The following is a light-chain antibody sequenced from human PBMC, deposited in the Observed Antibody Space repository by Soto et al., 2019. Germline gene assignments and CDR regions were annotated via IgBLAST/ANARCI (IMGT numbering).Light chain of an antibody. Sequence: DIVMTQSPASLSVSPGDVATISCRARQSVASNVASYQQKPGQGPRLLIHGASTRAVGVPARFSGSGSGTDFNLAINSLQSEDFAVYHCQQYHNWPPQYTFGQGKKLQIK. CDR2: GAS. CDR3: QQYHNWPPQYT. J-gene: IGKJ2*01. V-gene: IGKV3-15*01. CDR1: QSVASN.